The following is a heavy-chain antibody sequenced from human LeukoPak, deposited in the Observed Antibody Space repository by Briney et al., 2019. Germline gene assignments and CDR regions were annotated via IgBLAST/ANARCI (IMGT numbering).Heavy chain of an antibody. V-gene: IGHV1-8*01. CDR2: MNPNSGNT. Sequence: ASVKVSCKASGYTFTSYDINWVRQATGQGLEWMGWMNPNSGNTGYAQKFQDRVTMTRDTSTSTVYMDLSSLRSEDTAVYYCARGGCSSTSCPPGYWGQGTLVTVSS. J-gene: IGHJ4*02. D-gene: IGHD2-2*01. CDR1: GYTFTSYD. CDR3: ARGGCSSTSCPPGY.